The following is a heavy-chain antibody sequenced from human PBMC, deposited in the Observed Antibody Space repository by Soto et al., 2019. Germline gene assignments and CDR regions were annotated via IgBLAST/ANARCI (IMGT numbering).Heavy chain of an antibody. CDR1: GYIFSNYG. CDR2: ISTYNANT. V-gene: IGHV1-18*01. CDR3: ARERDGSSWSSAESLQY. Sequence: ASVKVSFKASGYIFSNYGISWLRQAPGQGLEWMGWISTYNANTDYAQKFQGRVTMTTDTSTSTAYMELRSLKSDDTDVFYCARERDGSSWSSAESLQYWGQGTLVTVSS. D-gene: IGHD6-13*01. J-gene: IGHJ1*01.